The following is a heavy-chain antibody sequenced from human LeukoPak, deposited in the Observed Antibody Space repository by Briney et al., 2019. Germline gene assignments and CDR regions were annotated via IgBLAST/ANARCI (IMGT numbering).Heavy chain of an antibody. D-gene: IGHD1-1*01. J-gene: IGHJ6*03. CDR3: ARGRVSSSTWYSTYYYYFYTDV. Sequence: SETLSLTCTVSGGSISSYYWSWIRQPPGKGLEWIGYIYYSGSTNYNPSLKSRVTISVKTSKNQFSLKLSSVTAADTAVYYCARGRVSSSTWYSTYYYYFYTDVWGKGTTVTVSS. CDR2: IYYSGST. CDR1: GGSISSYY. V-gene: IGHV4-59*01.